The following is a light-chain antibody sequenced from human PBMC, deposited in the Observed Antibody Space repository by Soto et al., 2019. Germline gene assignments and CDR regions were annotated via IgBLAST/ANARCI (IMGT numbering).Light chain of an antibody. CDR1: SSDVGSYNY. CDR3: SSYTTSSPHVV. J-gene: IGLJ2*01. V-gene: IGLV2-14*01. Sequence: QSALTQPASVSGSPGQSITISCTGTSSDVGSYNYVSWYQQYPGKAPKLMIYDVSNRPSGVSYRFSGSKSGNTASLTISGLQDEDEADYYCSSYTTSSPHVVFGGVTKLTVL. CDR2: DVS.